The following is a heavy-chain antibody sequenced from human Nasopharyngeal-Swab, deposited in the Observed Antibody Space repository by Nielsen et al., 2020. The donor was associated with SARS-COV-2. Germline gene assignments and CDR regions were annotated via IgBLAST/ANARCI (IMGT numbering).Heavy chain of an antibody. D-gene: IGHD4-23*01. J-gene: IGHJ4*02. CDR3: ARGSTVVTPVDY. CDR1: GCTFSSYA. V-gene: IGHV1-69*06. CDR2: IIPIFGTA. Sequence: SVKVSCKASGCTFSSYAISWVRQAPGQGLEWTGGIIPIFGTANYAQKFQGRVTITADKSTSTAYMELSSLRSEDTAVYYCARGSTVVTPVDYWGQGTLVTVSS.